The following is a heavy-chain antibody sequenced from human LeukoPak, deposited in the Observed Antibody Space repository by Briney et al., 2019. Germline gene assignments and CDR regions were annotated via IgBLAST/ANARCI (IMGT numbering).Heavy chain of an antibody. CDR1: GGSMNGGGYY. Sequence: SQTLFLTCAVAGGSMNGGGYYWNWVRQHPGKGLEWIGCIHPTGNLYYNPSLTGRSTISVDTSKSHFSLNLTSVTAADTAVYYCARGADAHKVAYWSQGTLVTVSS. D-gene: IGHD2-2*01. V-gene: IGHV4-31*11. CDR2: IHPTGNL. CDR3: ARGADAHKVAY. J-gene: IGHJ4*02.